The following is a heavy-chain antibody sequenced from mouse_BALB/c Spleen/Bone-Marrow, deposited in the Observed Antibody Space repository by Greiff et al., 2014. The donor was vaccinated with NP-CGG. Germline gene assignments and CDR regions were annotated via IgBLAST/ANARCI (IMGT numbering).Heavy chain of an antibody. J-gene: IGHJ2*01. CDR3: ARYYYGFLDY. V-gene: IGHV2-9*02. Sequence: VQLQQSGPGLVAPSQSLPITCTVSGFSLTSYGVHWIRQPPGKGLEWLGVIWAGGSTNYNSALMSRLSISKDNSKSQVFLKMNSLQTDDTAMYYCARYYYGFLDYWGQGTTLTVSS. D-gene: IGHD1-2*01. CDR1: GFSLTSYG. CDR2: IWAGGST.